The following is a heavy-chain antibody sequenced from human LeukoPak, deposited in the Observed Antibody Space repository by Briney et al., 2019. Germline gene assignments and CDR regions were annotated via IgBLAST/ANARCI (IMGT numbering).Heavy chain of an antibody. CDR3: ARHKAWIAAAAFDY. J-gene: IGHJ4*02. CDR1: GGSISSSSYY. Sequence: PSETLSLTSTVSGGSISSSSYYWGWIRQPPGKGLEWIGSIYYSGSTYYNPSLKSRVTISVDTSKDQFSLKLSSVTAADTAVYYCARHKAWIAAAAFDYWGQGTLVTVSS. D-gene: IGHD6-13*01. V-gene: IGHV4-39*01. CDR2: IYYSGST.